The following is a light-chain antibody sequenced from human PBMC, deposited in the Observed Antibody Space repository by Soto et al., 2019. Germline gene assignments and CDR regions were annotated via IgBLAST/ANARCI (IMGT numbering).Light chain of an antibody. Sequence: QPVLTQPPSVSGAPGQGVTISCSGSASNIGKNGVNWYQQLPGKAPKLVVYYDDLLPSGVSDRFSGSNSGTSAFLAISGLQSEDEADYFCAAWDDGLNGLVFGGGTKLTVL. CDR1: ASNIGKNG. CDR3: AAWDDGLNGLV. J-gene: IGLJ3*02. V-gene: IGLV1-36*01. CDR2: YDD.